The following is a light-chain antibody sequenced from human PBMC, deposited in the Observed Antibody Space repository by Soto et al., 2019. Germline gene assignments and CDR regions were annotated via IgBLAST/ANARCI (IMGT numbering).Light chain of an antibody. V-gene: IGKV3-20*01. J-gene: IGKJ1*01. Sequence: EIVLTQSPGALSLSPGERATLSCGASQSVSSSYLAWYQQKPGQAPSLLIYGASTRATGITDRFSGSGSGTDLTLTISRLEPEDFTVYYCQQYVSSPRTFGQGTKVEIK. CDR3: QQYVSSPRT. CDR2: GAS. CDR1: QSVSSSY.